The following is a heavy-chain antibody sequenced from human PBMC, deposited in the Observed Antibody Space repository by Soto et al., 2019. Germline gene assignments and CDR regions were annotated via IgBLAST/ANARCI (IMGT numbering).Heavy chain of an antibody. CDR1: GYTFTSYA. V-gene: IGHV1-3*01. Sequence: ASVKVSCKASGYTFTSYAMHWVRQAPGQRLEWMGWINAGNGNTKYSQKFQGRVTITRDTSASTAYLELSSLRSEDTAVYCCAGSGSYYPDNRYGPWGQGTLVTVSS. CDR2: INAGNGNT. J-gene: IGHJ5*02. D-gene: IGHD3-10*01. CDR3: AGSGSYYPDNRYGP.